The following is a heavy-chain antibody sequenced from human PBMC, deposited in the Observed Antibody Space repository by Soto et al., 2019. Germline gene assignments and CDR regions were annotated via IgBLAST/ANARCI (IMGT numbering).Heavy chain of an antibody. CDR2: IDNDGSGT. CDR3: TTVFEY. V-gene: IGHV3-74*01. J-gene: IGHJ4*02. CDR1: GIIFTNYW. Sequence: EVQLVESGGGLVQPGGSLRLSCAASGIIFTNYWMHWVRQAPGKGLVWVSRIDNDGSGTSYADSVKGRFTISRDNAKNTVYLQMNSLRADDTAVYYCTTVFEYWCQGTLVTVSS.